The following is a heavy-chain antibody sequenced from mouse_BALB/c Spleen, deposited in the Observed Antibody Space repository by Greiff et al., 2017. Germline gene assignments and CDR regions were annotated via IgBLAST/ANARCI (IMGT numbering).Heavy chain of an antibody. Sequence: EVMLVESGGGLVQPGGSRKLSCAASGFTFSSFGMHWVRQAPEKGLEWVAYISSGSSTIYYADTVKGRFTISRDNPKNTLFLLMTSLRSEDTAMYYCARCESTKLGRGYYFDYWGQGTTLTVSS. J-gene: IGHJ2*01. CDR3: ARCESTKLGRGYYFDY. D-gene: IGHD4-1*01. CDR2: ISSGSSTI. CDR1: GFTFSSFG. V-gene: IGHV5-17*02.